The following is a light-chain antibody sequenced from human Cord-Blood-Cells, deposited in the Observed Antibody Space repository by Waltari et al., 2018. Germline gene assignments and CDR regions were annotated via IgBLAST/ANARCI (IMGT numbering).Light chain of an antibody. J-gene: IGLJ2*01. Sequence: QSALTQPASVSGSPGQSITISCTGTSSDVGSYNLVSWYQQHPGKAPKLMIYEGSKRPSGVSNRFSGSMSGKTASLTISGLQAEDEADYYCCSYAGSSTVVFGGGTKLTVL. CDR3: CSYAGSSTVV. CDR1: SSDVGSYNL. V-gene: IGLV2-23*01. CDR2: EGS.